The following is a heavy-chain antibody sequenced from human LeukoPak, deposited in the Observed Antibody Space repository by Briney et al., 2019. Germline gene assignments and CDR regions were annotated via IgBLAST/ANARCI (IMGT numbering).Heavy chain of an antibody. V-gene: IGHV3-53*01. CDR2: IYSGGST. Sequence: GGSLRLSCVASGFTVSSYYVSWVRQAPGKGLEWVSVIYSGGSTYYADSVEGRFTVSRDNSKNTLYLEMKSLRADATAVYYCARDLHPRLTGYFDYWGQGTLVTVSS. D-gene: IGHD3-16*01. CDR3: ARDLHPRLTGYFDY. CDR1: GFTVSSYY. J-gene: IGHJ4*02.